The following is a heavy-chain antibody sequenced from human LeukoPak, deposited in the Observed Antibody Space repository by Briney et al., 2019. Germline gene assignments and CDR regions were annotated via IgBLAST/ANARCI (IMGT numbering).Heavy chain of an antibody. J-gene: IGHJ4*02. CDR2: INHSGST. D-gene: IGHD4-17*01. Sequence: SETLSLTCAVYGGSFSGYYWSWIRHPPGKGLEWIGEINHSGSTDYNPSLKSRATISVDTSKNQFSLKLSSVTAADTAVYYCASSTRSAMVTTIDYWGQGTLVTVSS. CDR3: ASSTRSAMVTTIDY. CDR1: GGSFSGYY. V-gene: IGHV4-34*01.